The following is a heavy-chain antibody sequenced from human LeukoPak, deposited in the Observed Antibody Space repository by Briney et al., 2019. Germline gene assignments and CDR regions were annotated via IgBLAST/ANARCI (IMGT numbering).Heavy chain of an antibody. CDR1: GGSISSGSYY. CDR2: IYTSGST. J-gene: IGHJ4*02. CDR3: ARVGGTLVYFDY. V-gene: IGHV4-61*02. Sequence: SQTLSLTCTVSGGSISSGSYYWSWIRQPAGKGLEWIGRIYTSGSTNYNPSLKSRVTISVDTSKNQFSLKLSSVTAADTAVYYCARVGGTLVYFDYWGQGTLVTVSS. D-gene: IGHD4-23*01.